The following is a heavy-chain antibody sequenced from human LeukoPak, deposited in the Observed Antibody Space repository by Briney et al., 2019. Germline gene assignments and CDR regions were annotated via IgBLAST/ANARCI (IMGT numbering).Heavy chain of an antibody. V-gene: IGHV3-7*01. CDR1: GFTFSSYW. D-gene: IGHD6-6*01. J-gene: IGHJ4*02. CDR3: ASLVPLLGSSSKGYFDY. CDR2: IKQDGSEK. Sequence: GGSQRLSCAASGFTFSSYWMSWVRQAPGKGLEWVANIKQDGSEKYYVDSVKGRFTISRDNAKNSLYLQMNGLRAEDTAVYYCASLVPLLGSSSKGYFDYWGQGTLVTVSS.